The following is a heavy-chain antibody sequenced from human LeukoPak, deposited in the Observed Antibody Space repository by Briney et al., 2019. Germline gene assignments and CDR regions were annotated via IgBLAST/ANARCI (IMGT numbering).Heavy chain of an antibody. V-gene: IGHV4-31*03. CDR1: GGSISSGGYY. CDR2: IYYSGST. Sequence: PSETLSLTCTVSGGSISSGGYYWSWIRQHPGKGLEWIGYIYYSGSTYYNPSLKSRVTISVDTSKNQFSLKLSSVTAADTAVYYCARDHCSSTSCYRSVGWFDPWGQGTLVTVS. CDR3: ARDHCSSTSCYRSVGWFDP. J-gene: IGHJ5*02. D-gene: IGHD2-2*01.